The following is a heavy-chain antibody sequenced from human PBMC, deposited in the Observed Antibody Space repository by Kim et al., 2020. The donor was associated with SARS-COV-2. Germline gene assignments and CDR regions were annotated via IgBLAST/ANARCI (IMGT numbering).Heavy chain of an antibody. V-gene: IGHV3-21*01. Sequence: GGSLRLSCAASGFTFSSYSMNWVRQAPGKGLEWVSSISNSSSYIYYADSVKGRFTISRDNAKNSLYLQMNSLRAEDTAVYYCARDRRHYDSSGIGAWGPGTLGTASS. CDR3: ARDRRHYDSSGIGA. CDR2: ISNSSSYI. CDR1: GFTFSSYS. D-gene: IGHD3-22*01. J-gene: IGHJ5*01.